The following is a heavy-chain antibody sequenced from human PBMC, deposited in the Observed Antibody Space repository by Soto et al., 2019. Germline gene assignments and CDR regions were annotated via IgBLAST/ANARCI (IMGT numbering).Heavy chain of an antibody. Sequence: QLQLQESGPGLVKPSETLSLTCVVSGDSVTSDDYYWGWLRQPPGKGLEWIGTISYSGTTYYNPSLESRVTISLYTSKNQFSLSLISVTAADTAVYYCARLLEMVVNVVGGDVFNIWGQGTMVTVSS. CDR3: ARLLEMVVNVVGGDVFNI. J-gene: IGHJ3*02. CDR2: ISYSGTT. CDR1: GDSVTSDDYY. V-gene: IGHV4-39*01. D-gene: IGHD2-21*01.